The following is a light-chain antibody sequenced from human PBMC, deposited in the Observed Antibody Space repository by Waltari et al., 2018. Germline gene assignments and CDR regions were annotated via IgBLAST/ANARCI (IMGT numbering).Light chain of an antibody. CDR1: QSVSSN. CDR2: GAS. V-gene: IGKV3-15*01. J-gene: IGKJ2*01. CDR3: HQYNNWPPMYT. Sequence: EIVMTQSPATLSVSPGERATLSCRASQSVSSNLAWYQHKPGQAPRLLIYGASTRATGIPARFSGSGSRTEFTLTITSLQSEDFAVYYCHQYNNWPPMYTFGQGTKLEIK.